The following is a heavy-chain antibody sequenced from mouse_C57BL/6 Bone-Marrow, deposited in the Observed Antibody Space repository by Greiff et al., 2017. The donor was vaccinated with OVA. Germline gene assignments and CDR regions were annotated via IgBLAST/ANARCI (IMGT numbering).Heavy chain of an antibody. J-gene: IGHJ3*01. CDR3: ARSGASPFEY. V-gene: IGHV1-42*01. CDR1: GYSFTGYY. Sequence: EVQLQQSGPELVKPGASVKISCKASGYSFTGYYMNWVKQSPEKSLEWIGEINPSTGGTTYNQKFKAKATLTVDKSSSTAYMQLKSLTSEDSAVYYCARSGASPFEYWGQGTLVTVSA. CDR2: INPSTGGT. D-gene: IGHD1-3*01.